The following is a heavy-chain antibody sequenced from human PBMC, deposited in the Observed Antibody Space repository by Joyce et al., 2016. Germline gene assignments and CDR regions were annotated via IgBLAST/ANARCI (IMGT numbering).Heavy chain of an antibody. V-gene: IGHV4-34*01. CDR2: INHRGST. CDR3: ARGGYSTSWIPYY. Sequence: QVQLQQWGAGLLKPSETLSLTCTVDGGSFSGYYWSWIRQPPGKGLEWIGEINHRGSTNYIPSLKSRVSISVVTSKKQFSLKLSSVTAADTAVYYCARGGYSTSWIPYYWGQGTLITVSS. CDR1: GGSFSGYY. J-gene: IGHJ4*02. D-gene: IGHD6-13*01.